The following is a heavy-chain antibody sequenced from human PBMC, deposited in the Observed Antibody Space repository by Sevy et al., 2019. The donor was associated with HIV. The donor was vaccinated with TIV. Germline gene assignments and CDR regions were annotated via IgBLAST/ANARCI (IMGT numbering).Heavy chain of an antibody. CDR3: ARDLPPSATTVAHFDC. J-gene: IGHJ4*02. CDR1: GFSFSSYE. Sequence: GGSLRLSCVASGFSFSSYEMNWVRQAPGKGLEWVSCTTNSGSTIYYSDSVKGRFTVSRDNARNSLYLQMNNLRAEDTAVYYCARDLPPSATTVAHFDCWGQGTLVTVSS. V-gene: IGHV3-48*03. D-gene: IGHD4-17*01. CDR2: TTNSGSTI.